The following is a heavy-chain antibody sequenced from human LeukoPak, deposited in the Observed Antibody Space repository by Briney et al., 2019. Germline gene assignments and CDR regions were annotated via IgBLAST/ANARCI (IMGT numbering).Heavy chain of an antibody. J-gene: IGHJ4*02. CDR3: AKDGRGSGSYYYFDY. CDR1: GFTFSSYA. V-gene: IGHV3-23*01. D-gene: IGHD3-10*01. CDR2: ISGSGGTT. Sequence: GGSLRLSCAASGFTFSSYAMTWVRQAPGKRLEWVSSISGSGGTTYYADSVKGRFTISRDNSKNTLYLQMNSLRAEDTAVYYCAKDGRGSGSYYYFDYWGQGTLVTVSP.